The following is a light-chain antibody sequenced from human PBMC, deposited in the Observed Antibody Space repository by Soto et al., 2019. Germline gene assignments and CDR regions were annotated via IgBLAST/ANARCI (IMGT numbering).Light chain of an antibody. CDR2: EDS. CDR1: NIGRKS. Sequence: SYELTQPPSVSVAPGQTARITCGGNNIGRKSVHWYQQKPGQAPVLVVYEDSARPSGIPERFSGSNSGNTATLTVSRVEAGDEADYFCATWDSRLRALLFGGGTKLTVL. CDR3: ATWDSRLRALL. V-gene: IGLV3-21*02. J-gene: IGLJ2*01.